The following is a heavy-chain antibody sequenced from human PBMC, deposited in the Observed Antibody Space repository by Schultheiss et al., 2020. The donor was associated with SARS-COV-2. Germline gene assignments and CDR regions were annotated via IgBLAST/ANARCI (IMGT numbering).Heavy chain of an antibody. CDR2: IYYSGST. V-gene: IGHV4-59*12. J-gene: IGHJ5*02. CDR3: AREVDTGGSDP. Sequence: SQTLSLTCTVSGGSISSYYWSWIRQPPGKGLEWIGYIYYSGSTNYNPSLKSRVTISVDTSKNQFSLKLSSVTAADTAVYYCAREVDTGGSDPWGQGTLVTVPQ. D-gene: IGHD5-18*01. CDR1: GGSISSYY.